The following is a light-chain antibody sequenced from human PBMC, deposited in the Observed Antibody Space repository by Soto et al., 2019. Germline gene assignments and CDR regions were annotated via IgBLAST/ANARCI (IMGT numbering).Light chain of an antibody. CDR1: QSLLQSNGYNY. Sequence: DIVMTQSPLSLPVTPGEPASISCRSSQSLLQSNGYNYLDWYLQKPGQSPQLLIYLGSNRASGVPDRFSGSGSGTDFTLKISRVEAEDVGVYYCMQPLQSWTFGQGTKVGIK. V-gene: IGKV2-28*01. CDR2: LGS. J-gene: IGKJ1*01. CDR3: MQPLQSWT.